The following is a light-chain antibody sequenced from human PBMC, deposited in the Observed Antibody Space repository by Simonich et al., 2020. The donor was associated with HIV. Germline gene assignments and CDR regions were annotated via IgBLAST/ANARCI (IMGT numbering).Light chain of an antibody. V-gene: IGKV3-15*01. CDR2: GAS. CDR1: QSVSSN. CDR3: QQYSKWSKT. J-gene: IGKJ1*01. Sequence: EIVMTQSPVTLSVSPGERATLSCRASQSVSSNLAWYQQKPDQAPRLLIYGASTRTTGIPARFSGSGSGTDFTLTISYMQSEDFAVYYCQQYSKWSKTFGQGTKVEIK.